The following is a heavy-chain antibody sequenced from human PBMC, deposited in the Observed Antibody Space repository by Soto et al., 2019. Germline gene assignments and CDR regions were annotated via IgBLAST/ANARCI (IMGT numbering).Heavy chain of an antibody. CDR1: GYGFTNYG. J-gene: IGHJ4*02. CDR3: ARRSSGDY. CDR2: ISAHNGNT. D-gene: IGHD1-26*01. Sequence: QVHLVQSGAEVKKPGASVKVSCKGSGYGFTNYGITWVRQAPGQGLEWMAGISAHNGNTNYALKIQGRVTVTIDTPASTAFMALRRLRSYDTVVYYCARRSSGDYWGQGALVTVSS. V-gene: IGHV1-18*01.